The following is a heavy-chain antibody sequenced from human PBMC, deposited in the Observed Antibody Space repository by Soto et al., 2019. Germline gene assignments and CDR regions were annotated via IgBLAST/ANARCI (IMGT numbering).Heavy chain of an antibody. CDR3: ARDGGEGYNMIDY. CDR1: GFTFSSCA. J-gene: IGHJ4*01. CDR2: ISDDGSNK. Sequence: QVQLVESGGGVLQPGRSLRLSCTASGFTFSSCAMHWVRQAPGKGLECVAVISDDGSNKHYADSVKGRFTISRDNSKNTLYLQMNSLRAEDTAIYYCARDGGEGYNMIDYWGQGTLVTASS. V-gene: IGHV3-30-3*01. D-gene: IGHD3-16*01.